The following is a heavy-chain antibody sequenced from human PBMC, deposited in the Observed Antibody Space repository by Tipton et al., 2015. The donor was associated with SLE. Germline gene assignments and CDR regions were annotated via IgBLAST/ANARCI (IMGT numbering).Heavy chain of an antibody. Sequence: QSGPEVKKPGASVKVSCKASGYTLTDNYLHWIRQAPGQGLEWMGRINPKSGDTKFAQKFQGRVTMTRETSVGTAYLELTRLRYDDTAVYYCARHDRGGSWYPEYFQHWGQGTLVTVSS. J-gene: IGHJ1*01. V-gene: IGHV1-2*06. D-gene: IGHD6-13*01. CDR2: INPKSGDT. CDR3: ARHDRGGSWYPEYFQH. CDR1: GYTLTDNY.